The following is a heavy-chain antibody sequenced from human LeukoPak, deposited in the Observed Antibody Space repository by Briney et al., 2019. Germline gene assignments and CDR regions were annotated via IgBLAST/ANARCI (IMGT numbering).Heavy chain of an antibody. CDR2: VYYSGST. D-gene: IGHD2-2*01. CDR3: ARRGYCSSTSCYVFDY. CDR1: GGSISSYY. V-gene: IGHV4-59*08. Sequence: SETLSLTCTISGGSISSYYWSWIRQPPGKGLEWIGYVYYSGSTNYDPSLKSRVTISVDTSKNQFSLKLSSVTAADTAVYYCARRGYCSSTSCYVFDYWGQGTLVTVSS. J-gene: IGHJ4*02.